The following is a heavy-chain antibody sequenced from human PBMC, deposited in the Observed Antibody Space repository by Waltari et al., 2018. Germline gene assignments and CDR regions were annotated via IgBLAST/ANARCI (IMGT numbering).Heavy chain of an antibody. D-gene: IGHD2-2*01. CDR2: ITYDGSNK. V-gene: IGHV3-30*02. CDR3: AKDHVVVVPGGMTKVFDY. J-gene: IGHJ4*02. Sequence: QVHLVESGGGVVQPGGSLRLYCAASGLLFGSYGMPRVRQAPGKGLEWVAFITYDGSNKYYADSMKGRFTVSRDNSKNTLFLQMNTLRAEDTAVYYCAKDHVVVVPGGMTKVFDYWGQGTLVTVSS. CDR1: GLLFGSYG.